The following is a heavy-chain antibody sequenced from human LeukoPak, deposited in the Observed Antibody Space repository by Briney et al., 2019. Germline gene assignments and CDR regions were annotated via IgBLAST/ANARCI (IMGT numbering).Heavy chain of an antibody. CDR1: GDSLTALS. CDR3: AAPSEYCGTRFCNVLNY. D-gene: IGHD2-21*01. J-gene: IGHJ4*02. V-gene: IGHV1-24*01. Sequence: GASVKLSCKVLGDSLTALSIHWVRQAPGKGLEWMGGYDPEDDEVIYAQRFQGRVSMTEETAEDTAYLELSSLKSDDTAVYYCAAPSEYCGTRFCNVLNYWGQGTLLTVSS. CDR2: YDPEDDEV.